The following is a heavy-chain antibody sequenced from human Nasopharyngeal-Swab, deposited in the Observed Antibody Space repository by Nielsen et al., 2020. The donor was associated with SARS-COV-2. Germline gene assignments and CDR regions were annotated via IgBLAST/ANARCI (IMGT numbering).Heavy chain of an antibody. D-gene: IGHD3-16*01. CDR3: AKDYRLQDPKHFDS. CDR1: GFRFPYFG. V-gene: IGHV3-33*06. J-gene: IGHJ4*02. Sequence: GGSLRLSSAASGFRFPYFGLHWVRQAPGKGLEWVAVVWHDENIKYYTDSVEGRFTISRDTSKNTLYLQMNSLRAEDTAIYYCAKDYRLQDPKHFDSWGQGILVTVSS. CDR2: VWHDENIK.